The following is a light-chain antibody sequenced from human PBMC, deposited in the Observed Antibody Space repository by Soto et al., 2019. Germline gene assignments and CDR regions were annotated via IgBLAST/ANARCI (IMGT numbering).Light chain of an antibody. Sequence: EIVMTQPPATLSVSPGERATLSCRASQSVSSNLAWYQQKPGQAPRLLIYGASTRVTGIPARFSGSGSGTEFTLTISSLQSEDFAVYYCQQYNNWPFTFGQGTKLEIK. CDR1: QSVSSN. V-gene: IGKV3-15*01. CDR2: GAS. J-gene: IGKJ2*01. CDR3: QQYNNWPFT.